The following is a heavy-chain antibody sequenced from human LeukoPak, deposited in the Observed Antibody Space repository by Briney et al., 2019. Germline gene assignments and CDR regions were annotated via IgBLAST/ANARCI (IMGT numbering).Heavy chain of an antibody. V-gene: IGHV3-7*05. CDR3: AREQWELTRGRYYFDY. Sequence: GGSLTHLCAASGFILSRYWLSWVGQAPGKGLEWVANIKKDGSEKYYVDSVEGRLTISRDNAKNSLYLQMNSLRAEDTAVYYCAREQWELTRGRYYFDYWGQGTLVSVSS. J-gene: IGHJ4*02. D-gene: IGHD1-26*01. CDR1: GFILSRYW. CDR2: IKKDGSEK.